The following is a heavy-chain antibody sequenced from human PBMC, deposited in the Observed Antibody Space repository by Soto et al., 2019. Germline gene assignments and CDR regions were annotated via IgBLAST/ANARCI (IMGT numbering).Heavy chain of an antibody. Sequence: SVKVSCKASGGTFSSYAISWVRQAPGQGLEWMGGIIPIFGTANYAQKFQGRVTITADESTSTAYVELSSLRSEDTAVYYCARTSPNYYDSSGYFSVDYFDYWGQGTLVTVSS. CDR1: GGTFSSYA. V-gene: IGHV1-69*13. J-gene: IGHJ4*02. CDR3: ARTSPNYYDSSGYFSVDYFDY. CDR2: IIPIFGTA. D-gene: IGHD3-22*01.